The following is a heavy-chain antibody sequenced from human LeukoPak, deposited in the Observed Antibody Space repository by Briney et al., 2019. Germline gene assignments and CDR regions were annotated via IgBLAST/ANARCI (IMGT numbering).Heavy chain of an antibody. CDR3: ARVADQNEGGAYLHY. CDR2: INHNGDT. D-gene: IGHD3-16*01. Sequence: PSETLSLTCAVYGGSFSNYYWSWIRQPPGKGLEWIGEINHNGDTNSSPSLKSRVIISVDTSKNQFSLKLTSVGAADTGVYYCARVADQNEGGAYLHYWGQGTLVTVSS. J-gene: IGHJ4*02. CDR1: GGSFSNYY. V-gene: IGHV4-34*01.